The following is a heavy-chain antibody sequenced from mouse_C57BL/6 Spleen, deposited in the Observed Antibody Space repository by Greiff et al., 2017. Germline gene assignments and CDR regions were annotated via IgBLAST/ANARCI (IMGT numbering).Heavy chain of an antibody. CDR2: INPNYGTT. J-gene: IGHJ1*03. D-gene: IGHD1-1*01. CDR3: AREGDYYGSIYLYFDV. CDR1: GYSFTDYN. V-gene: IGHV1-39*01. Sequence: QLQQSGPELVKPGASVKISCKASGYSFTDYNMNWVKQSNGKSLEWIGVINPNYGTTSYNQKFKGKATLTVYQSSRTAYVQLNCLTSEDSAVYYCAREGDYYGSIYLYFDVWCTGTTVTVSS.